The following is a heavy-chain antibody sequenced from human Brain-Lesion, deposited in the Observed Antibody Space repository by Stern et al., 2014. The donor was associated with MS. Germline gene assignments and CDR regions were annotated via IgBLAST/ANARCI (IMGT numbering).Heavy chain of an antibody. Sequence: VQLVESGSGLVKPSQTLSLTCAVSDDSLNSVVYSWSWLRQPPGKGLEWIGSIYHSGRSYFSPSLKRRVTISVARPTNQFSLQLSCVTAADTAVYYCARGDHRNSYDSSGYYYFVFDVWGQGTMVTVSS. V-gene: IGHV4-30-2*01. D-gene: IGHD3-22*01. CDR3: ARGDHRNSYDSSGYYYFVFDV. J-gene: IGHJ3*01. CDR1: DDSLNSVVYS. CDR2: IYHSGRS.